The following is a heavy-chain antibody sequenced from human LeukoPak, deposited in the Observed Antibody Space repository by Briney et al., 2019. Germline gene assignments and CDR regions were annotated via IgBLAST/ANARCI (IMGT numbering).Heavy chain of an antibody. CDR3: TTVGQITMVRGVIGYYYYGLDV. V-gene: IGHV3-30*03. Sequence: PGGSLRLSCAASGVSFSSYGMHWVRQAPGKGPEWVAVISYDGSNRYYADSVKGRFTITRDNSNITLYLQMNSLKTEDTAVYYCTTVGQITMVRGVIGYYYYGLDVWGQGTTVTVSS. J-gene: IGHJ6*02. CDR1: GVSFSSYG. CDR2: ISYDGSNR. D-gene: IGHD3-10*01.